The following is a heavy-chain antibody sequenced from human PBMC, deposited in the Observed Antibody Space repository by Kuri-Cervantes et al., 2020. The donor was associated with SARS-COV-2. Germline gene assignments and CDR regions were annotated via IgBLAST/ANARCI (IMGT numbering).Heavy chain of an antibody. D-gene: IGHD7-27*01. CDR3: ARDRGQLGIGVYYYYYMDV. V-gene: IGHV1-69*05. CDR2: IIPIFGTA. Sequence: SVKVSCKASGGTFSSYAISWVRQAPGQGLEWMGGIIPIFGTANYAQKFQGGVTITTDESTSTAYMELSSLRSEDTAVYYCARDRGQLGIGVYYYYYMDVWGKGTTVTVSS. CDR1: GGTFSSYA. J-gene: IGHJ6*03.